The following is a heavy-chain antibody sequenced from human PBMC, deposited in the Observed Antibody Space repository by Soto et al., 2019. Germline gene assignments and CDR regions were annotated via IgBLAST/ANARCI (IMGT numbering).Heavy chain of an antibody. CDR3: ARVRMKYYYYGMDV. D-gene: IGHD2-15*01. Sequence: PSETLSLTCAVSGGSISSGGYSWSWIRQPPGKGLEWIGYIYHSGSTYYNPSLKSRVTISVDRSKNQLSLKLSSVTAADRAVYYCARVRMKYYYYGMDVWGQGTKVTVSS. J-gene: IGHJ6*02. CDR1: GGSISSGGYS. CDR2: IYHSGST. V-gene: IGHV4-30-2*01.